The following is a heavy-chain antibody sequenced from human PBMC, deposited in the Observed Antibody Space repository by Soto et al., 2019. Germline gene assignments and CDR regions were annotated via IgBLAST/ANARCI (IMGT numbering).Heavy chain of an antibody. D-gene: IGHD1-1*01. CDR2: IIPIFGTA. Sequence: QVQLVQSGAEVKKPGSSVKVSCKASGGTFSSYAITWVRQAPGQGLEWMGGIIPIFGTANYAQKFQGRIKITADQSTSTAYMELSSLRSEDTAVYYCASELGTYYYYGMDDWGQGTTVTVSS. J-gene: IGHJ6*02. CDR1: GGTFSSYA. V-gene: IGHV1-69*01. CDR3: ASELGTYYYYGMDD.